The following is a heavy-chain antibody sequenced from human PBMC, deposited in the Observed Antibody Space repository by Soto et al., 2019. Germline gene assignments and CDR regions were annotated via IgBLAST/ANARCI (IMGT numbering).Heavy chain of an antibody. V-gene: IGHV4-34*01. CDR2: INHSGST. D-gene: IGHD5-12*01. J-gene: IGHJ3*02. CDR3: ARGVDIVATTIPDAFDI. CDR1: GGSFSGYY. Sequence: QVQLQQWGAGLLKPSETLSLTCAVYGGSFSGYYWSWIRQPPGKGLEWIGEINHSGSTNYNPSLKSRVTISVDTSKNQFSLKLSSVTAADTAVYYCARGVDIVATTIPDAFDIWGQGTMVTVSS.